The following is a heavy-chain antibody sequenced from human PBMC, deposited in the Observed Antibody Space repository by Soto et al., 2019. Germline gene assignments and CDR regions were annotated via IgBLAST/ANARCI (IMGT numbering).Heavy chain of an antibody. Sequence: EVQLLESGGGLVQPGGSLRLSCIASGFAFDDYGMQWVRQAPGKGLEWVSGISWNSVAKSYADSVKGRFTISRDNAKKFPYLNINRMRSEETSLYYFAKANLWFWENESGLGVWCLGTSGSVS. J-gene: IGHJ6*02. D-gene: IGHD3-10*01. CDR3: AKANLWFWENESGLGV. CDR1: GFAFDDYG. CDR2: ISWNSVAK. V-gene: IGHV3-9*01.